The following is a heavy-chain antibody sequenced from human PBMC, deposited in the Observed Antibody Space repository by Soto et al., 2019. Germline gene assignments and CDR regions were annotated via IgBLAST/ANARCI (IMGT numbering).Heavy chain of an antibody. CDR1: GASINSGGYY. CDR2: NYFSGST. D-gene: IGHD3-10*01. V-gene: IGHV4-31*03. CDR3: KSGNSWGVIFPY. J-gene: IGHJ4*02. Sequence: QVQLQESGPGLVKTSQPLSLTCTVSGASINSGGYYWRWIRQLPGKGLEWIGYNYFSGSTYYNPSLESRVTTSLDTSQKQFALTLSYVTAADTAVESCKSGNSWGVIFPYWVEGLIVTVPS.